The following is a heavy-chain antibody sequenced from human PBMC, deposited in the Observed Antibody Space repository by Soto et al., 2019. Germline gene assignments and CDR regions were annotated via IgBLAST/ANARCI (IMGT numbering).Heavy chain of an antibody. CDR3: AKSVGYSSSFNWFDP. Sequence: VGSLRLSCAASGFTFSSYAMSWVRQAPGKGLEWVSAISGSGGSTYYADSVKGRFTISRDNSKNTLYLQMNSLRAEDTAVYYCAKSVGYSSSFNWFDPWGQGTLVTVSS. CDR2: ISGSGGST. J-gene: IGHJ5*02. CDR1: GFTFSSYA. D-gene: IGHD6-6*01. V-gene: IGHV3-23*01.